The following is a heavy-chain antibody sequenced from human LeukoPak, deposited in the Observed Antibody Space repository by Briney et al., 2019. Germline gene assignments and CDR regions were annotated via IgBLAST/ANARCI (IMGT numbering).Heavy chain of an antibody. CDR2: ISGSGGST. J-gene: IGHJ6*03. D-gene: IGHD2/OR15-2a*01. Sequence: GGSLRLSCAASGFTFSSYAMSWVRQAPGKGLEWVSAISGSGGSTYYADSVKGRFTISRANSKNTLYLQMNSLRAEDTAVYYCAKGGFRSLYYYYYMDVWGKGTTVTVSS. V-gene: IGHV3-23*01. CDR3: AKGGFRSLYYYYYMDV. CDR1: GFTFSSYA.